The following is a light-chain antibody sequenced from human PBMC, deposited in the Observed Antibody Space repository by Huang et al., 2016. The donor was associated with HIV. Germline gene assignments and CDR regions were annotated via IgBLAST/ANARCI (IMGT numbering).Light chain of an antibody. V-gene: IGKV1-9*01. Sequence: IQLTQSPSSLSASVGDRVTITCRASLDIRSYLAWYQQKPGKAPKLLIYGASTLQSGVPSRFSGSGSGTEYSLTISSLQPEDFATYYCQQLSTSLTFGGGTKVEMK. J-gene: IGKJ4*01. CDR3: QQLSTSLT. CDR1: LDIRSY. CDR2: GAS.